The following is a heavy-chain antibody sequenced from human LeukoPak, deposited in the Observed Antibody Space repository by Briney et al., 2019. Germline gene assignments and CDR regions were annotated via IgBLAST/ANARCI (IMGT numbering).Heavy chain of an antibody. CDR2: ITSSSNSI. V-gene: IGHV3-48*01. J-gene: IGHJ6*03. D-gene: IGHD5-24*01. Sequence: GGSLRLSCAASGFTFSSYSMNWVRQTPGKGLEWLSYITSSSNSIYYADSVKGRFTISRDNAQNSLFLQMNSLRAEDTAVYYCARVSITGYYYYMDVWGKGTTVTVSS. CDR3: ARVSITGYYYYMDV. CDR1: GFTFSSYS.